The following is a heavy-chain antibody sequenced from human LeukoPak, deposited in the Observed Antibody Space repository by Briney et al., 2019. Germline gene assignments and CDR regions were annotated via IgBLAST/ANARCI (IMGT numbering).Heavy chain of an antibody. D-gene: IGHD2-15*01. Sequence: SETLSLACTVSGGSISSGSYYWSWIRQPAGKGLEWIGRIYTSGSTNYNPSLKSRVTISVDTSKSQFSLKLSSVTAADTAMYYCASLPRYCSGGTCRDTFDIWGQGTMVTVSS. CDR2: IYTSGST. CDR1: GGSISSGSYY. J-gene: IGHJ3*02. V-gene: IGHV4-61*02. CDR3: ASLPRYCSGGTCRDTFDI.